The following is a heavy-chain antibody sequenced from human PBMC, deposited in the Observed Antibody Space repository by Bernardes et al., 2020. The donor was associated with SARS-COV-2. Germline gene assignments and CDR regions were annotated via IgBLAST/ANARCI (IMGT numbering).Heavy chain of an antibody. CDR1: GGSISSSSYY. J-gene: IGHJ3*02. V-gene: IGHV4-39*01. CDR2: IYYSGST. D-gene: IGHD4-17*01. CDR3: ARGGDYGDYRGDAFDI. Sequence: SETLSLTCTVSGGSISSSSYYWGWILQPPGKGLEWIGSIYYSGSTYYNPSLKSRVTISVDTSKNQFSLKLSSVTAADTAVYYCARGGDYGDYRGDAFDIWGQGTMVTVSS.